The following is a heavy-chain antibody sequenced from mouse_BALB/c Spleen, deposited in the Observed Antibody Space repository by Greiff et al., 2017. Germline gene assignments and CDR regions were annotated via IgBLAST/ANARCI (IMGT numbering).Heavy chain of an antibody. J-gene: IGHJ4*01. CDR3: ARDRGYDRAMDY. D-gene: IGHD2-14*01. V-gene: IGHV5-6-3*01. CDR1: GFTFSSYG. Sequence: EVQRVESGGGLVQPGGSLKLSCAASGFTFSSYGMSWVRQTPDKRLELVATINSNGGSTYYPDSVKGRFTISRDNAKNTLYLQMSSLKSEDTAMYYCARDRGYDRAMDYWGQGTSVTVSS. CDR2: INSNGGST.